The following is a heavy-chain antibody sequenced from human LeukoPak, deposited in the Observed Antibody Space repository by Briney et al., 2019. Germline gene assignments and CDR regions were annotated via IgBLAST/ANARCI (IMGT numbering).Heavy chain of an antibody. CDR2: INHSGST. J-gene: IGHJ6*03. CDR1: GGPFSGYY. V-gene: IGHV4-34*01. D-gene: IGHD3-9*01. CDR3: ARAGRYYDILTGYYKAYYYYMDV. Sequence: SETLSLTCAVYGGPFSGYYWSWIRQPPGKGLEWIGEINHSGSTNYNPSLKSRVTISVDTSKNQFSLKLSSVTAADTAVYYCARAGRYYDILTGYYKAYYYYMDVWGKGTTVTISS.